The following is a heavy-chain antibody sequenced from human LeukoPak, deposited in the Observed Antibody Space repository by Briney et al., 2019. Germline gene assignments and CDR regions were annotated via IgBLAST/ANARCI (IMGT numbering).Heavy chain of an antibody. Sequence: GGSLRLSCAASGFTFSSYGMQWVRQAPGKGLEWVAVIWYDGSNKYYADSVKGRFTISRDNSKNTLYLQMNSLRAEDTAVYYCARDHGTTVVTPSFDYWGQGTLVTVSS. CDR3: ARDHGTTVVTPSFDY. CDR1: GFTFSSYG. J-gene: IGHJ4*02. CDR2: IWYDGSNK. D-gene: IGHD4-23*01. V-gene: IGHV3-33*01.